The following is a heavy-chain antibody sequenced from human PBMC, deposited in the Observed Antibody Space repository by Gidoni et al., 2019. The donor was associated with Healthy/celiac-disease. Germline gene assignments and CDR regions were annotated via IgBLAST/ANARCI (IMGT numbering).Heavy chain of an antibody. D-gene: IGHD3-22*01. V-gene: IGHV3-23*01. CDR1: GFTFSSYA. CDR2: ISGSGGST. CDR3: AKGAGYYDSSGYASIGGVTRPDDY. Sequence: EVQLLESGGGLVQPGGSLRLSCAASGFTFSSYAMSWVRQAPGKGLEWVSAISGSGGSTYYADSVKGRFTISRDNSKNTLYLQMNSLRAEDTAVYYCAKGAGYYDSSGYASIGGVTRPDDYWGQGTLVTVSS. J-gene: IGHJ4*02.